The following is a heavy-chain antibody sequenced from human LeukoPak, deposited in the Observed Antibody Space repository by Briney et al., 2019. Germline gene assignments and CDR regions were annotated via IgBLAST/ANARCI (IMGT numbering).Heavy chain of an antibody. CDR3: ARAPFYGSGSYHFDY. J-gene: IGHJ4*02. V-gene: IGHV3-11*04. D-gene: IGHD3-10*01. CDR1: TFTFSDYY. CDR2: ISGRGTTI. Sequence: PGGSLRLSCAASTFTFSDYYMSWIRLVPGKGLGCLSYISGRGTTIFYADSVKGRFYISRDNAKNVLYLQMGSLGAEDTAVYYCARAPFYGSGSYHFDYWGQGTLVTVSS.